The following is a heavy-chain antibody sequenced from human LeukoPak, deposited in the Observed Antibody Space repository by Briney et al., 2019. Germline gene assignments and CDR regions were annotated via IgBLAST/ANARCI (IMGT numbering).Heavy chain of an antibody. V-gene: IGHV3-48*03. D-gene: IGHD3-22*01. Sequence: GGSLRLSCAASGFTFSSYEMNWVRQAPGKGLEWVSYISSSGSTIYYADSVKGRFTISRDNAKNSLYLQMNSLRAEDTVVYYCARASRGYYDSSGYYRSFDYWGQGTLVTVSS. CDR3: ARASRGYYDSSGYYRSFDY. CDR1: GFTFSSYE. J-gene: IGHJ4*02. CDR2: ISSSGSTI.